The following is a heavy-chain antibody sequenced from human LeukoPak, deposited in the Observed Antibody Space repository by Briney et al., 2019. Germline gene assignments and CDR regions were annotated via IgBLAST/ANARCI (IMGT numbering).Heavy chain of an antibody. Sequence: GGSLRLSCAASGFTFSSYDLSWVRQAPGKGLEYVAAISRGVGTTYYADSVKGRFTISRDNSKNTLYLQMNSLRAEDTAVYYCAKVTRGITMVRGVSYFDYWGQGTLVTVSS. CDR3: AKVTRGITMVRGVSYFDY. D-gene: IGHD3-10*01. V-gene: IGHV3-23*01. CDR1: GFTFSSYD. CDR2: ISRGVGTT. J-gene: IGHJ4*02.